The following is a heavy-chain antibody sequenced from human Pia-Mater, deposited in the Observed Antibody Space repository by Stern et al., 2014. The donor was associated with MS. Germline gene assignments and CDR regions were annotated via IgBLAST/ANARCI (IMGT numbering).Heavy chain of an antibody. Sequence: QVTLRESGPALVKPTQTLTLTCTFSGFSLVTSGVRVSWIRQPPGKALEWLARIAWNDQTFYNTSLSNRATISKDPPKNQVVLTMTNVDPVDAATYYCARMMGSGYRHYFDYWGQGTPVTVS. CDR1: GFSLVTSGVR. D-gene: IGHD3-3*01. J-gene: IGHJ4*02. V-gene: IGHV2-70*04. CDR3: ARMMGSGYRHYFDY. CDR2: IAWNDQT.